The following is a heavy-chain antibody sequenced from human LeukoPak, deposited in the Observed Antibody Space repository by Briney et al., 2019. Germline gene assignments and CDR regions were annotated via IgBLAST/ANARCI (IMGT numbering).Heavy chain of an antibody. D-gene: IGHD5-18*01. CDR1: GGSISSYY. V-gene: IGHV4-59*01. J-gene: IGHJ5*02. Sequence: SETLSLTCTVSGGSISSYYWSWIRQPPGKGLEWIGYIYYSGSTNYNPSLKSRVTISVDTSKNQFSLKLSSVTAADTAVYYCARDHSYGYGADWFVPWGQGTLVTVSS. CDR3: ARDHSYGYGADWFVP. CDR2: IYYSGST.